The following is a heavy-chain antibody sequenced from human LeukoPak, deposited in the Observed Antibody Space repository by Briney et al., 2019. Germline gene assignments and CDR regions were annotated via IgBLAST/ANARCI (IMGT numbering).Heavy chain of an antibody. Sequence: SGPTLVKPTQTLMLTCTFSGFSLSTSGVGVGWIRQPPGKALEWLALIYWDDDKRYSPSLKSRLTITKDTSKNQVVLTMTNMDPVDTATYYCAHCTTTVTTSECDYWGQGTLVTVSS. CDR2: IYWDDDK. J-gene: IGHJ4*02. D-gene: IGHD4-17*01. CDR3: AHCTTTVTTSECDY. CDR1: GFSLSTSGVG. V-gene: IGHV2-5*02.